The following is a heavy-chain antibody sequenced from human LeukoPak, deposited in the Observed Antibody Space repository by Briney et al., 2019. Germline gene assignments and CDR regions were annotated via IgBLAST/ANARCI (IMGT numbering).Heavy chain of an antibody. Sequence: GESLRLSCAASGFTFSDYYMSWIRQAPETGLEWLSYTSPSGGTIYYTDSVKGRFTMSRDNAQNALYLEMNSLRAEDTAVYYCARPLTLGANDAFDIWGQGTLVTVSS. J-gene: IGHJ3*02. V-gene: IGHV3-11*01. D-gene: IGHD1-26*01. CDR3: ARPLTLGANDAFDI. CDR2: TSPSGGTI. CDR1: GFTFSDYY.